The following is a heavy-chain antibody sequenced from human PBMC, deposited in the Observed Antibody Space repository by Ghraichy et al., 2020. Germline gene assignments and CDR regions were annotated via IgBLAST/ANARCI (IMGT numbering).Heavy chain of an antibody. CDR3: TTGGFDDFWSGYPYYYYYMDV. D-gene: IGHD3-3*01. CDR2: IKSKTDGGTT. Sequence: GGSLRLSCAASGFTFSNAWMSWVRQAPGKGLEWVGRIKSKTDGGTTDYAAPVKGRFTISRDDSKNTLYLQMNSLKTEDTAVYYCTTGGFDDFWSGYPYYYYYMDVWGKGTTVTVSS. V-gene: IGHV3-15*01. CDR1: GFTFSNAW. J-gene: IGHJ6*03.